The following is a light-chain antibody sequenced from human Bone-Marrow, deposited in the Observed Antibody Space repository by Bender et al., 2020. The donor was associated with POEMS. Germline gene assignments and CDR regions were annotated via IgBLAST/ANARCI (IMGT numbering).Light chain of an antibody. Sequence: SYELTQPPSVSVSPGQTATITCSGHDLGKIYVHWFQQKAGQPPVMVIYQDSKRPSGIPERFSASTSGNTATLTISETQSMDEADYYCQAWDSDTPCVFGPGTRVSVL. V-gene: IGLV3-1*01. J-gene: IGLJ1*01. CDR3: QAWDSDTPCV. CDR2: QDS. CDR1: DLGKIY.